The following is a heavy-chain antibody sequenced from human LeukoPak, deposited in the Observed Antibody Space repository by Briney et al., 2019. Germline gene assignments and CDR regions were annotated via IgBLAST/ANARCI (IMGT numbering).Heavy chain of an antibody. CDR2: ISDSGGST. CDR3: AKRGVVIRVFLVGFHKEAYYFDF. CDR1: GITLGNYG. V-gene: IGHV3-23*01. D-gene: IGHD3-10*01. Sequence: PGGSLRLSCAVSGITLGNYGMSWVRQPPGKGLEWGAGISDSGGSTNYADSVKGRFTISRDTPRNTLYLQMNSLRAEDTAVYFCAKRGVVIRVFLVGFHKEAYYFDFWGQGALVTVSS. J-gene: IGHJ4*02.